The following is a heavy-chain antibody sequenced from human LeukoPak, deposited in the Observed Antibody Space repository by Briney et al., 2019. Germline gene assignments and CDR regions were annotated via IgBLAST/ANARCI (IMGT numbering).Heavy chain of an antibody. J-gene: IGHJ6*03. D-gene: IGHD3-22*01. CDR3: ARPNHYDSSGHPSYMDV. Sequence: GGSLRLSCAASGFTFDSYAMHWVRQAPGKGLEWLAVISYDGRNNYYGDSVKGRFTISRDNSKNTLYLQMNSLRAEDTAVYYCARPNHYDSSGHPSYMDVWGKGTTVTVSS. CDR2: ISYDGRNN. CDR1: GFTFDSYA. V-gene: IGHV3-30*04.